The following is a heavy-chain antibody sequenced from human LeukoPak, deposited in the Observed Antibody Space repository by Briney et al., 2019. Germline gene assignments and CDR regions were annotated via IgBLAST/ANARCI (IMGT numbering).Heavy chain of an antibody. CDR2: ISGYNGNT. V-gene: IGHV1-18*04. CDR3: ARVFVPGEYYYYYYMDV. J-gene: IGHJ6*03. Sequence: ASVKVSCKASGYTFTSYYMHWVRQAPGQGLEWMGWISGYNGNTNYAEKFQGRVTMTTDTSTSTAYMELRSLRSDDTAVYYCARVFVPGEYYYYYYMDVWGKGTTVTVSS. D-gene: IGHD3-16*01. CDR1: GYTFTSYY.